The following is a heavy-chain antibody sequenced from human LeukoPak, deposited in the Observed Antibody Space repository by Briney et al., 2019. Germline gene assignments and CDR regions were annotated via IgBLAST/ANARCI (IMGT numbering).Heavy chain of an antibody. CDR3: ARGSVLRYFDWPSRRRGYCFDY. CDR2: ISGAGRST. Sequence: GGSLRLSCAASGFTFNKYAMSWVRQTPGKGLEWVSYISGAGRSTYYADSVKGRFTISRDNAKNSLYLQMNSLRAEDTAVYYCARGSVLRYFDWPSRRRGYCFDYWGQGTLVTVSS. V-gene: IGHV3-23*01. J-gene: IGHJ4*02. D-gene: IGHD3-9*01. CDR1: GFTFNKYA.